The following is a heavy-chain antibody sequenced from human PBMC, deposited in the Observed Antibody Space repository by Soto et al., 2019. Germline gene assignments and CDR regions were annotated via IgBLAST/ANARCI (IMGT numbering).Heavy chain of an antibody. D-gene: IGHD2-15*01. Sequence: EVQMLESGGGLVQPGGSLRLSCAASGFTCSSYDMSWVRQAPGKGLEWVSAISGSGGSTYYADSVKGRFTISRDNSKNTLYLQMNSLRAEDTAVYYCAKVAVVVAATDLDYFDYWGQGTLVTVSS. CDR1: GFTCSSYD. J-gene: IGHJ4*02. V-gene: IGHV3-23*01. CDR2: ISGSGGST. CDR3: AKVAVVVAATDLDYFDY.